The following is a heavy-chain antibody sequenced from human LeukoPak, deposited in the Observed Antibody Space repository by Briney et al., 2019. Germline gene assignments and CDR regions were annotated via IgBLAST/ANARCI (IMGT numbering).Heavy chain of an antibody. CDR3: ARSHGGNSGWFDP. CDR1: GFTFSSYS. Sequence: GGSLRLSCAASGFTFSSYSMNWVRQAPGKGLEWVSSISSSGSYIYYADSVKGRFTISRDNAKNSLYLQMNSLRAEDTAVYYCARSHGGNSGWFDPWGQGTLVTVSS. V-gene: IGHV3-21*01. J-gene: IGHJ5*02. CDR2: ISSSGSYI. D-gene: IGHD4-23*01.